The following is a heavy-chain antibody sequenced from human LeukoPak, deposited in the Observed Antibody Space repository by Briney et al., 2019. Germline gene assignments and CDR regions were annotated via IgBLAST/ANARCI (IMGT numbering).Heavy chain of an antibody. J-gene: IGHJ4*02. CDR2: ISGSGAST. V-gene: IGHV3-23*01. D-gene: IGHD3-22*01. CDR3: AKRHYDTVGASGLYYFDY. Sequence: GGSLGLSCAASGFTFSNYGRSWVRQAPGKGLEWVSTISGSGASTFYADSVKGRFTISIDNSKNTLYLQMNSLRAEDTAVYFCAKRHYDTVGASGLYYFDYWGQGALLTVSS. CDR1: GFTFSNYG.